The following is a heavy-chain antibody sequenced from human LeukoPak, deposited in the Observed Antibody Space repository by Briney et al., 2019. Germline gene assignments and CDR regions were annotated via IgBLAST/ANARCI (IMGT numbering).Heavy chain of an antibody. Sequence: GGSLRLSCAASGFTFSSYWMHWVCQAPREGLGWVSRINSDGSRTSYADSVKGRFTISRDNAKNTLYLQMKSLRAEDTDVYYCAREATRYYDSSGDVDYWGQGTLVTVSS. CDR3: AREATRYYDSSGDVDY. J-gene: IGHJ4*02. D-gene: IGHD3-22*01. CDR1: GFTFSSYW. V-gene: IGHV3-74*01. CDR2: INSDGSRT.